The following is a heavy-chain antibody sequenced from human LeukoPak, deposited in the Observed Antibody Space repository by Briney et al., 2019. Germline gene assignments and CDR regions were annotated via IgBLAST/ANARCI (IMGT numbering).Heavy chain of an antibody. Sequence: GGSLRLSCAASGFTFSTYNMNWLRQAPGKGLEWVSSITSGETYIYYADSVKGRFTISRDNAKNSLFLQMNSLRAEDTAVFYCAKDRDDYVWGSYLGAFDIWGQGTMVTVSS. D-gene: IGHD3-16*01. V-gene: IGHV3-21*04. CDR3: AKDRDDYVWGSYLGAFDI. CDR1: GFTFSTYN. J-gene: IGHJ3*02. CDR2: ITSGETYI.